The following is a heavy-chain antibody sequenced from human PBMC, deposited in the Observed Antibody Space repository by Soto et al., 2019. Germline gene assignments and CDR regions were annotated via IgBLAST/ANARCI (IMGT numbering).Heavy chain of an antibody. D-gene: IGHD6-13*01. V-gene: IGHV1-46*01. CDR3: ARVSYSGNWFVHSVAGPNWFDP. CDR2: INPSGGST. Sequence: GASVKVSCKASGYTFTSYYMHWVRQAPGQGLEWMGVINPSGGSTSYAQKFQGRVTMTRDTSTSTAYMELSSLRSDDTAVYYCARVSYSGNWFVHSVAGPNWFDPWGQGTLVTVSS. CDR1: GYTFTSYY. J-gene: IGHJ5*02.